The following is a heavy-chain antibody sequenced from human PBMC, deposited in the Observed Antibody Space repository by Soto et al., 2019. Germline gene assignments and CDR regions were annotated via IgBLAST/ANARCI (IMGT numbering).Heavy chain of an antibody. CDR3: ERQLYSSGLDV. J-gene: IGHJ6*02. CDR2: IYYSGST. Sequence: SETLSLTCTVSGGSISSYYWSWIRQPPGKGLEWIGYIYYSGSTNYNPSLKSRVTISVDTSKNQFSLKLSSVTAADTAVYYCERQLYSSGLDVWGQGTTVTVSS. CDR1: GGSISSYY. D-gene: IGHD6-19*01. V-gene: IGHV4-59*01.